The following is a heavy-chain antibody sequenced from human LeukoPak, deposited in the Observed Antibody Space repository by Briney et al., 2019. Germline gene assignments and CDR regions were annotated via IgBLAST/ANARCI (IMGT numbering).Heavy chain of an antibody. CDR1: GGSISSYY. J-gene: IGHJ3*02. Sequence: SETLSLTCTVSGGSISSYYWSWIRQPPGKGLEWIGYIYYSGSTNYNPSLKSRVTISVDTSKNQFSLKLSSVTAADTAVYYCARETSIAAARTHAFDIWGQGTMVTVSS. CDR3: ARETSIAAARTHAFDI. D-gene: IGHD6-13*01. CDR2: IYYSGST. V-gene: IGHV4-59*01.